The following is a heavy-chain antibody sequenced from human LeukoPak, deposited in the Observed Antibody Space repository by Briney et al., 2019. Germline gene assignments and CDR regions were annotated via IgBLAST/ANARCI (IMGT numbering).Heavy chain of an antibody. D-gene: IGHD5-12*01. J-gene: IGHJ3*02. CDR2: ISGSGGST. Sequence: GGSLRLSXAASGFTFSSYAMSWIRQAPGKGLEWVSAISGSGGSTYYADSVKGRFTISRDNSKNTLYLQMNSLRAEDTAVYYCAKDHVDIVDAFDIWGQGTMVTVSS. V-gene: IGHV3-23*01. CDR3: AKDHVDIVDAFDI. CDR1: GFTFSSYA.